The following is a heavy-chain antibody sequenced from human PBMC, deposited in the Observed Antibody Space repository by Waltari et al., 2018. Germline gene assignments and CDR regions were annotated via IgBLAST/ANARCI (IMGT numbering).Heavy chain of an antibody. D-gene: IGHD2-2*01. J-gene: IGHJ4*02. CDR2: FYYGGNT. CDR3: ARFCSNTICYATVDY. Sequence: QLQVQESGPGLVKPPETLSLTCTVSGDSITNNLYYWGWIRPPPGKGLEWIGIFYYGGNTYYNPSLKSRVTISVDASKNQFSLEVTSVTAADTAVYYCARFCSNTICYATVDYWGQGTLVTVSS. CDR1: GDSITNNLYY. V-gene: IGHV4-39*01.